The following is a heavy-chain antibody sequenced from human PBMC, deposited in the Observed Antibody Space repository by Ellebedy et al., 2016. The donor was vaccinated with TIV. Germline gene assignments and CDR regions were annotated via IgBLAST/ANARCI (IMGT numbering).Heavy chain of an antibody. J-gene: IGHJ4*02. CDR1: GFTFSDYY. V-gene: IGHV3-11*01. CDR3: ASSRYHYYVGNTVFAY. Sequence: GESLKISCAASGFTFSDYYMSWIRQAPGKGLEWVSYISSSGSTIYYADSVKGRFTISRDNAKNSLYLQMNSLRAEDTAIYYCASSRYHYYVGNTVFAYWGRGTLVTVSS. CDR2: ISSSGSTI. D-gene: IGHD3-10*01.